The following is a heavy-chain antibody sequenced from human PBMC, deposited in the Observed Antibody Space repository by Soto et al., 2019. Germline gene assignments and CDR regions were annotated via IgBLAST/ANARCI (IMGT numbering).Heavy chain of an antibody. V-gene: IGHV3-48*01. J-gene: IGHJ5*02. Sequence: SVKGRFTIARDNAKNSLYLQRNSLRSEDTAVYYCARGDSSGWYWGNWFDTWGQGTLVTVSS. D-gene: IGHD6-19*01. CDR3: ARGDSSGWYWGNWFDT.